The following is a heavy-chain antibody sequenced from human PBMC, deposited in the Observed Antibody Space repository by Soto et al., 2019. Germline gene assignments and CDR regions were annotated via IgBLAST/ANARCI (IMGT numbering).Heavy chain of an antibody. CDR1: GFTFSSYA. CDR2: ISGSGGST. CDR3: AKSLPIAVAGQIFRPQPLYGMDV. D-gene: IGHD6-19*01. J-gene: IGHJ6*02. V-gene: IGHV3-23*01. Sequence: GGSLRLSCAASGFTFSSYAMSWVRQAPGKGLEWVSAISGSGGSTYYADSVKGRFTISRDNSKNTLYLQMNSLRAEDTAVYYCAKSLPIAVAGQIFRPQPLYGMDVWGQGTTVTVSS.